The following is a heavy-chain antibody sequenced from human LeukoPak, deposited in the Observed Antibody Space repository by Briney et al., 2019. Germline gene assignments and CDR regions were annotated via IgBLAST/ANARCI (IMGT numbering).Heavy chain of an antibody. CDR2: IYHSEAT. CDR1: GGSFTDNY. CDR3: ACLHGSGSYHSLLHNTLDV. D-gene: IGHD3-10*01. V-gene: IGHV4-34*01. J-gene: IGHJ6*04. Sequence: ETLSLTCDVDGGSFTDNYWSWIRQAPGKGLEGIGEIYHSEATNYNPSLASRGTLSVDSSKSQFSLKLTSVTAADTAVYYCACLHGSGSYHSLLHNTLDVWGTGTTVTVSS.